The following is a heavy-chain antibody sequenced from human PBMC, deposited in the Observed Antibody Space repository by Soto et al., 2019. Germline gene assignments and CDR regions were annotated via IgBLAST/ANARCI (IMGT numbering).Heavy chain of an antibody. CDR1: GGSISSGGYS. V-gene: IGHV4-30-2*01. D-gene: IGHD6-13*01. CDR3: ASYSSSWYMRYFDY. J-gene: IGHJ4*02. CDR2: IYHSGST. Sequence: SETLSLTCAVSGGSISSGGYSWSWIRQPPGKGLEWIGYIYHSGSTYYNPSLKSRVTISVDRSKNQFSLKLSSVTAADTAVYYCASYSSSWYMRYFDYWGQGTLVTVSS.